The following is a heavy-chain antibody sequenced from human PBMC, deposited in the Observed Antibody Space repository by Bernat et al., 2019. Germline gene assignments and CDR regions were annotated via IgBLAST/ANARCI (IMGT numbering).Heavy chain of an antibody. J-gene: IGHJ3*02. D-gene: IGHD3-10*01. CDR2: IIPIFGTA. CDR1: GGTFSSYA. Sequence: QVQLVQSGAEVKKPGSSVKVSCKASGGTFSSYAISWVRQAPGQGLEWMGGIIPIFGTANYAQKFQGRVTITADESTSTAYMELSSLRSEDTAVYYCARTKYYYGSGSPRDAFDIWGQGTMVTVSS. V-gene: IGHV1-69*01. CDR3: ARTKYYYGSGSPRDAFDI.